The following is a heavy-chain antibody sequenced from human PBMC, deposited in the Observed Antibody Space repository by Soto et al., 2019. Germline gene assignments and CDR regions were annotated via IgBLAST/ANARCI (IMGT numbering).Heavy chain of an antibody. Sequence: ESGGGVVQPGRSLRLSCAASGFTFSSYGMHWVRQAPGKGLEWVAVISYDGSNKYYADSVKGRFTISRDNSKNTLYLQMNSLRAEDTAVYYCAKTPLWFGELLPYFDYWGQGTLVTVSS. CDR3: AKTPLWFGELLPYFDY. CDR1: GFTFSSYG. CDR2: ISYDGSNK. J-gene: IGHJ4*02. V-gene: IGHV3-30*18. D-gene: IGHD3-10*01.